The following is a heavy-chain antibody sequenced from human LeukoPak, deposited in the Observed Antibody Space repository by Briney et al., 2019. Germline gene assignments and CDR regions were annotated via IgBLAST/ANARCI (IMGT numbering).Heavy chain of an antibody. D-gene: IGHD4-17*01. J-gene: IGHJ4*02. V-gene: IGHV3-21*01. Sequence: GESLRLSCAASGFTFSSYSMNWVRQAPGKGLEWVSSISSSGSYIYYADSVKGRFTISRDNAKISLDLQMNSLRADDTAVYYCARDYYGDYVFDYWGQGALVTVSS. CDR2: ISSSGSYI. CDR3: ARDYYGDYVFDY. CDR1: GFTFSSYS.